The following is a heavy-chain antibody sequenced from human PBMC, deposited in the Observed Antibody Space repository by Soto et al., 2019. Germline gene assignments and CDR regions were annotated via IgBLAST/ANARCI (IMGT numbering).Heavy chain of an antibody. CDR2: ISGSGSSST. V-gene: IGHV3-23*01. D-gene: IGHD1-26*01. Sequence: GGSLRLSCAASGFTFSTYAMSWVRQAPGKGLEWVSAISGSGSSSTYYADSVKGRFTISRDNSENTLYLQMNSLRVEDTALYYCAKDPIVGPDHYFDCWGQGTLVTVSS. J-gene: IGHJ4*02. CDR1: GFTFSTYA. CDR3: AKDPIVGPDHYFDC.